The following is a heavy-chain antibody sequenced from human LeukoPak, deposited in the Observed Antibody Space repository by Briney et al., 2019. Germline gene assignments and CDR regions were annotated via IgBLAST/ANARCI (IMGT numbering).Heavy chain of an antibody. CDR1: GYTFTGYY. Sequence: ASVKVSCKASGYTFTGYYMHWVRQAPGQGLDWLEWINPNSGGTNYAQKFQGRVTMTRDTSISTAYMELSRLRSDDTAVYYCARVRGSGFWFDPWGQGTLVTVSS. CDR2: INPNSGGT. CDR3: ARVRGSGFWFDP. D-gene: IGHD3-10*01. J-gene: IGHJ5*02. V-gene: IGHV1-2*02.